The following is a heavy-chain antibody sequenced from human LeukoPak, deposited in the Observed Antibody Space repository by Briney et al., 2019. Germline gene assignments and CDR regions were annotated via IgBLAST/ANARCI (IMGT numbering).Heavy chain of an antibody. Sequence: GGSLRLSCTASGFTVSSNYMSWVRQTPGEGLEWVSVIYSGGSTYYADSVKGRFTISRDNSKNTLYLQMNSLRAEDTAVYYCAREGYDSSGFEYFQHWGQGTLVTVSS. J-gene: IGHJ1*01. CDR2: IYSGGST. CDR1: GFTVSSNY. D-gene: IGHD3-22*01. CDR3: AREGYDSSGFEYFQH. V-gene: IGHV3-53*01.